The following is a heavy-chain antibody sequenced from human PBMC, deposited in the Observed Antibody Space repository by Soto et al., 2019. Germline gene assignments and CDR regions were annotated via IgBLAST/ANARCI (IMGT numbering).Heavy chain of an antibody. CDR1: GFTVSSNY. Sequence: EVQLVESGGGLVQPGGSLRLSCAASGFTVSSNYMSWVRQAPGKGLEWVSVIYSDGSTYYADSVKGRFTISRDNSKNSLYLQMNSLRAEDTAVYYCARDRTVTNAFDIWGQGTMVTVSS. CDR3: ARDRTVTNAFDI. J-gene: IGHJ3*02. D-gene: IGHD4-17*01. V-gene: IGHV3-66*01. CDR2: IYSDGST.